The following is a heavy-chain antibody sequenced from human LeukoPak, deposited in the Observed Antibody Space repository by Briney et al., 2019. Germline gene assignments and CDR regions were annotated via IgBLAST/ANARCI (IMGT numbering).Heavy chain of an antibody. CDR3: ARVWELSLDY. Sequence: PRGSLRLSCAASGFSVTTDHMSWVRHAPGEGLEWVSVIYNDGKTYNADSVKGRFTIARDDSKNTAHCKRNGLRGEDTTVYYFARVWELSLDYCGQGTLVSVPS. V-gene: IGHV3-53*01. D-gene: IGHD3-16*02. J-gene: IGHJ4*02. CDR1: GFSVTTDH. CDR2: IYNDGKT.